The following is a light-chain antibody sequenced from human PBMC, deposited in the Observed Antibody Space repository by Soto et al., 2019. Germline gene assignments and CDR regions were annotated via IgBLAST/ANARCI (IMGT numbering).Light chain of an antibody. CDR3: CSYAGTYSYV. CDR1: SGDVGAYNF. Sequence: QSLLTQPRSVSGSPGQSVAISCTGTSGDVGAYNFVSWYQQHPGNAPKLIIYDVNSRPSGVPHRFSGSKSGNTASLTISGLQAEDEADYYCCSYAGTYSYVFGAGTKLTVL. J-gene: IGLJ2*01. V-gene: IGLV2-11*01. CDR2: DVN.